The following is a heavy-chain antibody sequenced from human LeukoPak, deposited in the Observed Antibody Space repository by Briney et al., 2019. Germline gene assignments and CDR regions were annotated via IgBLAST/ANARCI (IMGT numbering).Heavy chain of an antibody. D-gene: IGHD2-2*02. J-gene: IGHJ5*02. CDR1: GYPFTSYY. CDR2: ISAYNGDT. CDR3: ARDGLSYTNPNSWFDP. Sequence: ASVKVSCKASGYPFTSYYINWVRQAPGQGLEWMGWISAYNGDTNYAQNLQGRVTLTPDTATDTAYMELRSLRSDDTAVYYCARDGLSYTNPNSWFDPWGEGALVTVSS. V-gene: IGHV1-18*01.